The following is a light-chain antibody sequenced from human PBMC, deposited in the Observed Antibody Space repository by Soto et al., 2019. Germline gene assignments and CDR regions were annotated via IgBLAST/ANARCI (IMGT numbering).Light chain of an antibody. CDR3: CSYTRSGTLS. J-gene: IGLJ2*01. CDR2: EVS. CDR1: SSDVGGYNY. V-gene: IGLV2-14*01. Sequence: QSALTQPASVSGSPGQSITISCTGTSSDVGGYNYVSWYQHHPGNAPKLMIYEVSNRPSGISARFSGSKSGNTASLTISGLQPEDTALYYCCSYTRSGTLSFGGGTKLTVL.